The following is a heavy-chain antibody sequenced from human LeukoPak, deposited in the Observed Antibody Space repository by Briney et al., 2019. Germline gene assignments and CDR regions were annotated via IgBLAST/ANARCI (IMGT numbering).Heavy chain of an antibody. Sequence: GGSLRLSCAASGFTFSSYAMHWVRQAPGKGLEWVAVISYDGSNKYYADSVKGRFTISRDNSKNTLYQQMNSLRAEDTAVYYCTSLSDAIESFGTRNYWGQGTLVTVSS. CDR1: GFTFSSYA. V-gene: IGHV3-30-3*01. J-gene: IGHJ4*02. D-gene: IGHD2-8*01. CDR3: TSLSDAIESFGTRNY. CDR2: ISYDGSNK.